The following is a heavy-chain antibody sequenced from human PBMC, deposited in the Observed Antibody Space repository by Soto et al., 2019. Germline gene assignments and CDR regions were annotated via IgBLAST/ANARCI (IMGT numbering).Heavy chain of an antibody. CDR3: AREDDSSGYYVFDY. V-gene: IGHV1-69*01. Sequence: QVQLVQSGAEVKKPGSSVKVSCKASGGTFSSYAISWVRQAPGQGLEWMGGIIPIFGTANYAQKFQGRVTITADESTSTDYMELSSLRSEDTAVYYCAREDDSSGYYVFDYWGQGTLVTVSS. CDR1: GGTFSSYA. J-gene: IGHJ4*02. D-gene: IGHD3-22*01. CDR2: IIPIFGTA.